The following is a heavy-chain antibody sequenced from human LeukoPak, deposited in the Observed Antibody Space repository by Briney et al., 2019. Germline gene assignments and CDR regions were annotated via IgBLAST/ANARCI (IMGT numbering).Heavy chain of an antibody. CDR1: GFTFSSYA. D-gene: IGHD3-9*01. J-gene: IGHJ4*02. Sequence: GGSLRLSCAASGFTFSSYAMSWVRQAPGKGLEWFSAISGSGGSTYYADSVKGRFTISRDNSKNTLYLQMNSLRAEDTAVYYCAKDPGYDILTGYIPGFDYWGQGTLVTVSS. V-gene: IGHV3-23*01. CDR3: AKDPGYDILTGYIPGFDY. CDR2: ISGSGGST.